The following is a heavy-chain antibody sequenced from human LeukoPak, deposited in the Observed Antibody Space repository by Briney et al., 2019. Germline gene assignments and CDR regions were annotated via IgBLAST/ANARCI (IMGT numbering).Heavy chain of an antibody. CDR1: GFTLSDHW. CDR3: VRDGTGYPPFDL. CDR2: INVDGSDT. J-gene: IGHJ5*02. Sequence: PGGSLRLSCAASGFTLSDHWMNWVRQPPGKGLLWVSHINVDGSDTDYADSVKGRFTISRGNARNTLYLQMDSLRVEDTAVYYCVRDGTGYPPFDLWGQGNLVTVSS. V-gene: IGHV3-74*01. D-gene: IGHD1-1*01.